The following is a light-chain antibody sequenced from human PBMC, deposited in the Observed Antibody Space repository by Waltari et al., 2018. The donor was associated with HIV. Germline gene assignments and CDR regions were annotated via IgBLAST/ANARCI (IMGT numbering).Light chain of an antibody. V-gene: IGKV1-33*01. CDR3: QQYDTLYT. J-gene: IGKJ2*01. CDR1: QDIGKY. CDR2: AAS. Sequence: DIQVTQSPSSLSASVGDRVTTTCQASQDIGKYLNWYQQKPGKVPKLLIYAASSLQPGVPSRFSGSGSGTYFTFAITSLQPEDVGTYYCQQYDTLYTFGQGT.